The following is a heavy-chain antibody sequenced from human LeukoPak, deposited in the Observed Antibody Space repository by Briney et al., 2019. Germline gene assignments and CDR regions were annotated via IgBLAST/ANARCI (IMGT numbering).Heavy chain of an antibody. Sequence: SVKVSCKASGGTFSSYAISWVRQAPGQGLEWMGGIIPIFGTANYAQKFQGRVTITADESTSTAYMELSSLRSEDTAVYYCATEMGATPAALWEYWGQGTLVTVSS. D-gene: IGHD1-26*01. J-gene: IGHJ4*02. CDR2: IIPIFGTA. CDR3: ATEMGATPAALWEY. CDR1: GGTFSSYA. V-gene: IGHV1-69*01.